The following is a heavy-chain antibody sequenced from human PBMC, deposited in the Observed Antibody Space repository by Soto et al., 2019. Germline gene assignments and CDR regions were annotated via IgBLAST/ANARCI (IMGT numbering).Heavy chain of an antibody. J-gene: IGHJ5*02. CDR3: ARDGFPLGVGWFDP. CDR1: GYTFTGYY. CDR2: INPNGGGT. Sequence: GASVKVSCKASGYTFTGYYMHWVRQAPGQGLEWMGWINPNGGGTNYAQKFQGRVTMTRDTSISTAYMELSRLRSDDTAVYYCARDGFPLGVGWFDPWGQGTLVTVSS. V-gene: IGHV1-2*02. D-gene: IGHD3-10*01.